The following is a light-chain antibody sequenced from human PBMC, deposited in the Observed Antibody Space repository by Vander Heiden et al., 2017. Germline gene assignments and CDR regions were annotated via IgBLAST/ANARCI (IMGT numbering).Light chain of an antibody. V-gene: IGLV1-47*01. CDR3: ASWDDSLSVVL. Sequence: QSVLPQPPSASGTPGQRVTSYCSGSSSNIGAGHVNWYQQLPGAAPKVLIYGTSQRPSGVPDRFSGSKSGTSATLAISGLRSDDEADYYCASWDDSLSVVLFGGGTRLTVL. CDR1: SSNIGAGH. J-gene: IGLJ3*02. CDR2: GTS.